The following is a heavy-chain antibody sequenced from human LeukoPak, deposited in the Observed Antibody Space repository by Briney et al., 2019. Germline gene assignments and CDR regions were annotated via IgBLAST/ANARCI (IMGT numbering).Heavy chain of an antibody. CDR3: ARLLSPYSSGWYNWFDP. Sequence: GASVKVSCKVSGYTLTELSMHWVRQAPGKGLEWMGGFDPEDGETIYAQKFQGRVTMTRNTSISTAYMKLSSLRSEDTAVYYCARLLSPYSSGWYNWFDPWGQGTLVTVSS. CDR2: FDPEDGET. J-gene: IGHJ5*02. V-gene: IGHV1-24*01. D-gene: IGHD6-19*01. CDR1: GYTLTELS.